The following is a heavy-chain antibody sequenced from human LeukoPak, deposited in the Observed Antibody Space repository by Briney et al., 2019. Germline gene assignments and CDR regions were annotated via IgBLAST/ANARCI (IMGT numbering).Heavy chain of an antibody. Sequence: SETLSLTCTVSGGSISSSSYYWGWIRQPPGKGLEWIGSIYYSGSTNYNPSLKSRVTMSVDTSKNQFSLKLSSVTAADTAVYYCARTEPAKYYDFWSGYHGNWFDPWGQGTLVTVSS. J-gene: IGHJ5*02. CDR3: ARTEPAKYYDFWSGYHGNWFDP. CDR1: GGSISSSSYY. CDR2: IYYSGST. V-gene: IGHV4-39*07. D-gene: IGHD3-3*01.